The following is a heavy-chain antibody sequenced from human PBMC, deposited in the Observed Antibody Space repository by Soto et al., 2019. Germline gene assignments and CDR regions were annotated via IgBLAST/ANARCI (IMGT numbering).Heavy chain of an antibody. CDR2: IIPIFGTA. V-gene: IGHV1-69*13. CDR3: ARADTMVRGVIHYYYGMDV. CDR1: GGTFSSYA. Sequence: SVKVSCKASGGTFSSYAISWVRQAPGQGLEWKGGIIPIFGTANYAQKFQGRVTITADESTSTAYMELSSLRSEDTAVYYCARADTMVRGVIHYYYGMDVWGQGTTVTVSS. D-gene: IGHD3-10*01. J-gene: IGHJ6*02.